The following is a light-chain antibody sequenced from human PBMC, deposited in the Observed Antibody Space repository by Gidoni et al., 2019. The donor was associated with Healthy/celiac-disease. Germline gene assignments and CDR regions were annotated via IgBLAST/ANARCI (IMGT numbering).Light chain of an antibody. CDR2: DVS. Sequence: QSALTQPAVVSGSPGQSITISCTGTSSDVGGYNYVSWYQQHPGKAPKLMIYDVSNRPSGVSNRFSGPKSGNTASLTISGLQAEDEADYYCSSYTSSSTLYYVFGTGTKVTVL. CDR1: SSDVGGYNY. V-gene: IGLV2-14*03. J-gene: IGLJ1*01. CDR3: SSYTSSSTLYYV.